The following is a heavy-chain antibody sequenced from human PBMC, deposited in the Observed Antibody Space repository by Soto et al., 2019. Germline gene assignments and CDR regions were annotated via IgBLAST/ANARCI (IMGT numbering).Heavy chain of an antibody. CDR1: RASIASGGYY. Sequence: SETLSLTCTVSRASIASGGYYWSWIRQHPGKGLEWVGTIFYTGTTFYNPSLGSRLTMSLNAPKSQFFLKLTSATAADTGLYYCSILFALPTMTNYASWGQGVLVPVSS. J-gene: IGHJ1*01. CDR2: IFYTGTT. D-gene: IGHD2-2*01. CDR3: SILFALPTMTNYAS. V-gene: IGHV4-31*03.